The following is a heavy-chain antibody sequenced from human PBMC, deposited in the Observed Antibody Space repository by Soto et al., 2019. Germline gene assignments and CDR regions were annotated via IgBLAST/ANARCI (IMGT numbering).Heavy chain of an antibody. V-gene: IGHV3-33*06. Sequence: GGSLRLSCAASGFTISSYGMHWVRQAPGKGLEWVAVIWYDGSNKYYADSVKGRFTISRDNSKNTLYLQMNSLRAEDTAVYYCAKDLSPHYYDSSGYPDYWGQGTLVTVS. J-gene: IGHJ4*02. CDR1: GFTISSYG. CDR2: IWYDGSNK. CDR3: AKDLSPHYYDSSGYPDY. D-gene: IGHD3-22*01.